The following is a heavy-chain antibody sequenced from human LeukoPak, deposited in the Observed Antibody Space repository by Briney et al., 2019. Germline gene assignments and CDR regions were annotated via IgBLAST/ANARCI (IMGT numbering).Heavy chain of an antibody. D-gene: IGHD3-10*01. Sequence: PSETLSLTCTVSGGSISSSSYYWGWIRQPPGKGLEWIGSIYYSGSTYYNPSLKSRVTISVDTSKNQFSLKLSSVTAADTAVYYCARDRTVITMVRGVISQPYYFDYWGQGTLVTVPS. CDR1: GGSISSSSYY. CDR2: IYYSGST. J-gene: IGHJ4*02. CDR3: ARDRTVITMVRGVISQPYYFDY. V-gene: IGHV4-39*07.